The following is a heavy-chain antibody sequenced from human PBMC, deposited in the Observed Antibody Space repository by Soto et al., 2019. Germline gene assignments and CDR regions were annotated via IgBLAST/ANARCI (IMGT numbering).Heavy chain of an antibody. CDR3: ARHYYDTLGY. V-gene: IGHV4-39*01. Sequence: SETLSLTCTVSGGSISSSSYYWGWIRQPPGKGLEWIGGIYYSGSTYYNPSLKSRVTISVDTSKNQFSLKLSSVTAADTAVYYCARHYYDTLGYWGQGTLVTVS. D-gene: IGHD3-22*01. CDR1: GGSISSSSYY. CDR2: IYYSGST. J-gene: IGHJ4*02.